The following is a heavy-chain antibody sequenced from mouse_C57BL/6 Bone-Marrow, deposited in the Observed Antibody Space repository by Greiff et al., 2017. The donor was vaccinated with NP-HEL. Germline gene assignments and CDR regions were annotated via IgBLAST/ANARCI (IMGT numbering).Heavy chain of an antibody. J-gene: IGHJ3*01. CDR3: ARRWDGSSSAWCAY. V-gene: IGHV1-63*01. D-gene: IGHD1-1*01. CDR1: GYTFTNYW. CDR2: IYPGGGYT. Sequence: QVQLQQSGAELVRPGTSVKMSCKASGYTFTNYWIGWAKQRPGHGLEWIGDIYPGGGYTKYNEKFKGKDTLTADKRSSTAYMQLSSMTSEDSAIYYWARRWDGSSSAWCAYGGQGTLVTVSA.